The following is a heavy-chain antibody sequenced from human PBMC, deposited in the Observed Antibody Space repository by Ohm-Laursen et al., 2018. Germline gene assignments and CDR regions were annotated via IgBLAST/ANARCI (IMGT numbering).Heavy chain of an antibody. CDR1: GFTFSSYS. D-gene: IGHD6-19*01. CDR2: ISGSGSYI. Sequence: SLRLSCAASGFTFSSYSMNWVRQVPGKGLEWVSSISGSGSYIYGADSVRGRLTISRDNAKNSLYLQMNSLRAEDTAVYYCARAIAVAGTDWYFDLWGRGTLVTASS. CDR3: ARAIAVAGTDWYFDL. J-gene: IGHJ2*01. V-gene: IGHV3-21*01.